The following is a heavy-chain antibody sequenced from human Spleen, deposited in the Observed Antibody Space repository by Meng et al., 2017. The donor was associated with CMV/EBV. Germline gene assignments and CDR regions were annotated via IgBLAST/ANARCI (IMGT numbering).Heavy chain of an antibody. D-gene: IGHD6-13*01. Sequence: AGSGGSISSSNGGRWVSQPPEKGLEWIGEVYQSGATNYNPSLKSRVTISVDKSKNQFSLKLSSVTAADTAVYYCARDTPPRGSWYPWGQGTLVTVSS. V-gene: IGHV4-4*02. CDR1: GGSISSSNG. J-gene: IGHJ5*02. CDR2: VYQSGAT. CDR3: ARDTPPRGSWYP.